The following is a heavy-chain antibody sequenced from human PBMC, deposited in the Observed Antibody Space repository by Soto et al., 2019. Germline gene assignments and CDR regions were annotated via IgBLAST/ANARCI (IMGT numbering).Heavy chain of an antibody. Sequence: EVQLVESGGGLVQPGGSLRLSCAASGFTFSSYWMSWVRQAPGKGLEWVANIKQDGSEKYYVDSVKGRFTISRDNAKNSLYLQMNSLRAEDTAVYYCARDGGPPRGYSGYDSYGDQFDYWGQGTLVTVSS. D-gene: IGHD5-12*01. CDR1: GFTFSSYW. CDR2: IKQDGSEK. CDR3: ARDGGPPRGYSGYDSYGDQFDY. J-gene: IGHJ4*02. V-gene: IGHV3-7*01.